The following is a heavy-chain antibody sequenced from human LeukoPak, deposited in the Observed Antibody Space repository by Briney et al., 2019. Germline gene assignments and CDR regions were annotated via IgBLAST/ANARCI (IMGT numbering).Heavy chain of an antibody. CDR3: TPTGNGYYLGGY. V-gene: IGHV3-73*01. D-gene: IGHD5-24*01. Sequence: PGGSLRLSCAASGFTFSGSTLHWVRQASGKGLEWVGSIRNKANSYATTYAASVKGRFTISRDDSKNTSYLQMNSLKTEDTAVYYCTPTGNGYYLGGYWGQGTPVTVSS. J-gene: IGHJ4*02. CDR2: IRNKANSYAT. CDR1: GFTFSGST.